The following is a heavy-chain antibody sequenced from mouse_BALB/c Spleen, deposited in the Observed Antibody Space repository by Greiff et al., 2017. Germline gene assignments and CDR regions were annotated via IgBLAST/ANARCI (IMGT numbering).Heavy chain of an antibody. CDR1: GFTFSSYT. J-gene: IGHJ2*01. Sequence: EVQLLESGAGLVKPGASLKLSCAASGFTFSSYTMPWVRQTPEKRLEWVATISRGGSYTYYPDSVKGRFTISRDNATNTLYLQMSSLKSEDTAMYYCTRGCGQYYFDYWGQGTTLTVSS. CDR2: ISRGGSYT. V-gene: IGHV5-6-4*01. CDR3: TRGCGQYYFDY.